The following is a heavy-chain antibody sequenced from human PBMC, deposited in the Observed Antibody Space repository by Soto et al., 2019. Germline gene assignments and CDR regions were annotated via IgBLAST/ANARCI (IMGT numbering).Heavy chain of an antibody. CDR1: GFTFTSYA. J-gene: IGHJ4*02. Sequence: QVQLVQSGAEVKKPGASVKVSCKASGFTFTSYAMDWVRQAPGQRLEWMGWINAGNGNTKYSQKFQGRVTITRDTSASTVYMELSSLRSEDTAVYYCSRESGYSYGFALDYWGQGTLVTVSS. CDR3: SRESGYSYGFALDY. CDR2: INAGNGNT. D-gene: IGHD5-18*01. V-gene: IGHV1-3*01.